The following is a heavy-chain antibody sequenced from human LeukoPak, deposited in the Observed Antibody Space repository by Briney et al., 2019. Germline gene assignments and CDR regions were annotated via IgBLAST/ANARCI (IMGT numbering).Heavy chain of an antibody. Sequence: PGGSLRLSCAASGFTFSGSWMHWVRQAPGKGLVWVSRINSDGSITHYADSVKGRFTISRDNAKNTLDLQMNSLRSEDTAVYYCAAGLMDVWGKGTTVTVSS. J-gene: IGHJ6*04. CDR2: INSDGSIT. D-gene: IGHD5-12*01. V-gene: IGHV3-74*01. CDR3: AAGLMDV. CDR1: GFTFSGSW.